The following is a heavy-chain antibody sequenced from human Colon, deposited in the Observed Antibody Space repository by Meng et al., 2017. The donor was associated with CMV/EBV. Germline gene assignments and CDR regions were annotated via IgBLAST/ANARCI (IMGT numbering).Heavy chain of an antibody. J-gene: IGHJ4*02. CDR3: ARIRVSNLVDFDS. V-gene: IGHV3-48*04. Sequence: GGSLRLSCAASGIRFSSYGMNWLRQAPGKGLEWVACITFSTTIYYADSVKGRFTISRDNAKNSLFLQMNSLRVEDTAVYYCARIRVSNLVDFDSWGQGTLVTVSS. CDR2: ITFSTTI. CDR1: GIRFSSYG. D-gene: IGHD4-11*01.